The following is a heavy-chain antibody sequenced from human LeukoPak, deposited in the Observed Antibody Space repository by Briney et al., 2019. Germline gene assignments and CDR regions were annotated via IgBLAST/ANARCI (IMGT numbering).Heavy chain of an antibody. CDR2: IYSGGST. Sequence: PGGSLRLSCAASGFTVSSNYMSWVRQAPGKGLEWVSVIYSGGSTYYADSVKGRFTISRDNSKNTLYLQMNSLRVEDTAVYYCARDVGPYYDILTGYYGGYYFDYWGQGALVTVSS. CDR3: ARDVGPYYDILTGYYGGYYFDY. CDR1: GFTVSSNY. D-gene: IGHD3-9*01. V-gene: IGHV3-53*01. J-gene: IGHJ4*02.